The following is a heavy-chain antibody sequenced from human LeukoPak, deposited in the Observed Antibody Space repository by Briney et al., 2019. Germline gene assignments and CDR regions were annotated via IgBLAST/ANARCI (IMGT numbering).Heavy chain of an antibody. CDR1: GGTFSSYA. J-gene: IGHJ6*02. Sequence: SVKVSCKASGGTFSSYAISWVRQAPGQGLEWMGRIIPILGIANYAQKFLGRVTITADKSTSTAYMELSSLRSEDTAVYYCARATQFAAYYYGMDVWGQGTTVTVSS. CDR2: IIPILGIA. CDR3: ARATQFAAYYYGMDV. D-gene: IGHD3-16*01. V-gene: IGHV1-69*04.